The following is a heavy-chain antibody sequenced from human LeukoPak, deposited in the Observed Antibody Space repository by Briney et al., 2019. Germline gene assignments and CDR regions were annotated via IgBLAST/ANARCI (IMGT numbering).Heavy chain of an antibody. CDR3: ARQVRGYSYADY. J-gene: IGHJ4*02. V-gene: IGHV1-46*01. CDR1: VYTFTSYY. CDR2: INPSGGST. D-gene: IGHD5-18*01. Sequence: ASVKVSCMASVYTFTSYYMHWVRQAPGQGLEWMGIINPSGGSTSYAQKFQGRVTMTRDTSTSTVYMELSSLRSEDTAVYYCARQVRGYSYADYWGQGTLVTVSS.